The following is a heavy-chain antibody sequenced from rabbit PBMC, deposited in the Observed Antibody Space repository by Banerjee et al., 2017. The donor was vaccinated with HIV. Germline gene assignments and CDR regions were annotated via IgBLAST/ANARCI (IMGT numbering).Heavy chain of an antibody. J-gene: IGHJ4*01. CDR1: GFSFSNKYV. CDR3: ARRTHNFYGHFNL. Sequence: QEQLEESGGDLVKPEGSLTLTCKASGFSFSNKYVMCWVRQAPGKGLEWIGMIDAGGGSTYYASWVNGRFTISSNTNQNTVSLQLNSLTAADTATYFCARRTHNFYGHFNLWGPGTLVTVS. V-gene: IGHV1S47*01. D-gene: IGHD6-1*01. CDR2: IDAGGGST.